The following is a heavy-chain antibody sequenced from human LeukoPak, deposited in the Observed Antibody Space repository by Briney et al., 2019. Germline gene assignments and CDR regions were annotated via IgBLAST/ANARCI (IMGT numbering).Heavy chain of an antibody. D-gene: IGHD2-8*01. CDR1: GDSSSGHSYF. Sequence: SETLSLTCTVSGDSSSGHSYFWGWVRQPPGKGLEWIGNIHHIGSTYYNPSLKSRVAISVDTSTKQFSLKVNSVTAADTAVYYCARTVPYNGGWRETFDFWGQGILVTVSS. J-gene: IGHJ4*02. CDR3: ARTVPYNGGWRETFDF. V-gene: IGHV4-39*01. CDR2: IHHIGST.